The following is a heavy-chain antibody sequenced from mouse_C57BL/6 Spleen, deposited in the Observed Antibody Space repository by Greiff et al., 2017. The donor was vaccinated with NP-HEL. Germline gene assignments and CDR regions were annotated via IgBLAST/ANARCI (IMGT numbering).Heavy chain of an antibody. CDR2: IYPGSGNT. V-gene: IGHV1-76*01. CDR3: ARFVDEGDY. J-gene: IGHJ2*01. CDR1: GYTFTDYY. Sequence: VQLQESGAELVRPGASVKLSCKASGYTFTDYYINWVKQRPGQGLEWIARIYPGSGNTYYNEKFKGKATLTAEKSSSTAYMQLSSLTSEDSAVYFCARFVDEGDYWGQGTTLTVSS.